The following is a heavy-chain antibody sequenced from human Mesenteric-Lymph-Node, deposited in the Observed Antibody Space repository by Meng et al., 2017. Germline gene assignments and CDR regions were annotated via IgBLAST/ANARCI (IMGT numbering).Heavy chain of an antibody. J-gene: IGHJ4*02. CDR3: GRDQGRELINH. CDR2: VYHRGDT. D-gene: IGHD1-7*01. Sequence: QVQIEGSGPCLWRRSRALSLTCTVYGASHSSEIGGSWVRQPPGKGLEWIGEVYHRGDTNYNPSLKSRVDISVDKSKNQFYLSLFSVTAADTAVYYCGRDQGRELINHWGQGTLVTVSS. CDR1: GASHSSEIG. V-gene: IGHV4-4*02.